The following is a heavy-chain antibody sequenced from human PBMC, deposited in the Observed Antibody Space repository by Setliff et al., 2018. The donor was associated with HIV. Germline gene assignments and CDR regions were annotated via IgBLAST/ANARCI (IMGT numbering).Heavy chain of an antibody. J-gene: IGHJ3*02. V-gene: IGHV1-18*01. CDR3: ARDPEPGIAVAGADAFDI. CDR2: ISVYNGNI. CDR1: GYTFTSYS. D-gene: IGHD6-19*01. Sequence: GASVKVSCKASGYTFTSYSLNWVRQAPGQGLEWMGWISVYNGNINYAQKLQGRVTMTTDTSTSTAYMELRSLRSDDTAVYYCARDPEPGIAVAGADAFDIWGQGTMVTVS.